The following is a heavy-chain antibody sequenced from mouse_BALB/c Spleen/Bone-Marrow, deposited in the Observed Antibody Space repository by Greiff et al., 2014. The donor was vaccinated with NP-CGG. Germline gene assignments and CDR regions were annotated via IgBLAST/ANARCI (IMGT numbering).Heavy chain of an antibody. J-gene: IGHJ3*01. V-gene: IGHV14-3*02. CDR1: GFNIKDTF. Sequence: VQLKESGADLVKPGASVKLSCTTSGFNIKDTFMHWVKQRPEQGLEWIGRIDPASGNTKYDPKFQGKATITADTSSNKVSLQLSGLTSGDPAFYYCAHDPPLAYGAQGTLATASA. CDR3: AHDPPLAY. CDR2: IDPASGNT. D-gene: IGHD2-3*01.